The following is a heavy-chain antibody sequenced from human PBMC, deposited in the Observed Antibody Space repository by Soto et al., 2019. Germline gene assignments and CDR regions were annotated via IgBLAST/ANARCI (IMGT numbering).Heavy chain of an antibody. CDR2: IYHSGNA. CDR1: GYSISSGFY. J-gene: IGHJ5*02. Sequence: SETLSLTCAVSGYSISSGFYWGWIRQPPGKGLEWIGSIYHSGNAYYSPSLRSRVTILVDTSKNQFSLKLNSATAADTAIYYCARHYSSSSGWFDPWGQGTLVTSPQ. CDR3: ARHYSSSSGWFDP. V-gene: IGHV4-38-2*01. D-gene: IGHD6-6*01.